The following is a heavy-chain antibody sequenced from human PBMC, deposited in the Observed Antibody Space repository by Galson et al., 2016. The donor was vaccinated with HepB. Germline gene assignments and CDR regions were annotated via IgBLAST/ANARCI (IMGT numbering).Heavy chain of an antibody. V-gene: IGHV3-33*01. CDR3: ARDRLGHRVMPFDH. D-gene: IGHD3-16*01. CDR1: GFPFSNYV. Sequence: SLRLSCAASGFPFSNYVMHWVRQAPGKGLDWVAVIKSSGTEKDYADYAKGRFTITRDNSRNTLYLEMNDLRVDDRGVYYCARDRLGHRVMPFDHWGRGTLVIVSS. J-gene: IGHJ4*02. CDR2: IKSSGTEK.